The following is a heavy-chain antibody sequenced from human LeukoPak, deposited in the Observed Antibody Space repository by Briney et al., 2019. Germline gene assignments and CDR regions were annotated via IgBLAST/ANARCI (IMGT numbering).Heavy chain of an antibody. V-gene: IGHV3-30*18. CDR2: ISYDGSNK. CDR1: GSTFSSYG. J-gene: IGHJ6*02. D-gene: IGHD4-17*01. Sequence: GGSLRLSCAAPGSTFSSYGMHWVRQAPGKGLEWVAVISYDGSNKYYADSVKGRFTISRDNSKNTLYLQMNSLRAEDTAVYYCAKEGSRTTVTTAHKSEYYYYYYGMDVWGQGTTVTVSS. CDR3: AKEGSRTTVTTAHKSEYYYYYYGMDV.